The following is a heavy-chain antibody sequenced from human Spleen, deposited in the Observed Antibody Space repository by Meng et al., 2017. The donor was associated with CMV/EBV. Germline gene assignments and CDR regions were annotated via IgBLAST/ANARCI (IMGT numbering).Heavy chain of an antibody. D-gene: IGHD3-10*01. CDR3: AKSAGSSLQKSIDY. CDR1: GFTFSSYS. V-gene: IGHV3-21*01. CDR2: ISSSSSYI. Sequence: GESLKISCAASGFTFSSYSMNWVRQAPGKGLEWVSSISSSSSYIYYADSVKGRFTISRDNSKNTQYLQMNSLRAEDTAVYYCAKSAGSSLQKSIDYWGQGTLVTVSS. J-gene: IGHJ4*02.